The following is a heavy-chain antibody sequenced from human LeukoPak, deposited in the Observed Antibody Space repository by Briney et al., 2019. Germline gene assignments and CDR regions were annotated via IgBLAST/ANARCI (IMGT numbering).Heavy chain of an antibody. CDR1: GGSITSSPYH. D-gene: IGHD2-21*02. Sequence: ASETLSLTCTVSGGSITSSPYHWAWIRQPPGRGPEWIGTVSHTGATQYSPSLTSRVTISLDTSKNQFSLSLNSVTAADTAIFYCARSMVTTDRNFDHWGQGTLVTVSS. J-gene: IGHJ4*01. V-gene: IGHV4-39*07. CDR2: VSHTGAT. CDR3: ARSMVTTDRNFDH.